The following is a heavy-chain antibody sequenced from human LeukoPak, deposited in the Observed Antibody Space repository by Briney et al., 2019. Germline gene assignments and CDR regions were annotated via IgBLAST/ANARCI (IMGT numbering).Heavy chain of an antibody. CDR3: ARRSSVGAFDY. J-gene: IGHJ4*02. Sequence: SETLSLTCTVSGGSISSYYWSWIRQPPGKGLEWIGRIYTSGSTNYNPSLKNRVTMSVDTSKNQFSLKLSSVTAADTAVYYCARRSSVGAFDYWGQGTLVTVSS. V-gene: IGHV4-4*07. CDR2: IYTSGST. CDR1: GGSISSYY. D-gene: IGHD1-26*01.